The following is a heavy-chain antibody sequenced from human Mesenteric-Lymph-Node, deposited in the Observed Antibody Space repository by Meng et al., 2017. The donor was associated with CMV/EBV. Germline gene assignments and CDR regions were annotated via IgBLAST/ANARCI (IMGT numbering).Heavy chain of an antibody. CDR3: ARGGGCCDFDY. D-gene: IGHD2-15*01. CDR2: IYYSGST. V-gene: IGHV4-31*03. Sequence: CTISGGSISSGDYYWGWIRQHPGKGLEWIGYIYYSGSTFYSPSLKSRVTISVDTSKSQFSLKLSSVTAADTAVYYCARGGGCCDFDYWGQGTLVTVSS. CDR1: GGSISSGDYY. J-gene: IGHJ4*02.